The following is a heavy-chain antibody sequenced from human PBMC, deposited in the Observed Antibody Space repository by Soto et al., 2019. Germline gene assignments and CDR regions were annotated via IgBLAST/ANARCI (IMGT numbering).Heavy chain of an antibody. CDR2: ISSSTSYV. CDR1: GFTFSRYG. CDR3: ARDPSEGRVGNWFES. D-gene: IGHD2-2*01. Sequence: EVQLVESGGGLVKPGGSLRLSCAASGFTFSRYGMNWLRQAPGKGLEWVASISSSTSYVYYADSVKGRFSTSRDNAKYILYLEMYGLRTEDTAVYYCARDPSEGRVGNWFESWGQGTLVTVSS. V-gene: IGHV3-21*02. J-gene: IGHJ5*01.